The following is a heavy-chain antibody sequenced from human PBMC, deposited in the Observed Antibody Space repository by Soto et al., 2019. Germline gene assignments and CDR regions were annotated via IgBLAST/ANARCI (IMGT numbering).Heavy chain of an antibody. CDR1: GFTFSSYA. CDR3: AKGPIFGVENIYDY. Sequence: DVQLLESGGDLVQPGGSLRLSCAASGFTFSSYAMSWVRQAPGKGLEWVSSMSGAGRSSYDADSVKGRFTISRDNSKNPLYLQMNNLRDEDTALYYCAKGPIFGVENIYDYWGQGTLVTVSS. CDR2: MSGAGRSS. V-gene: IGHV3-23*01. D-gene: IGHD3-3*01. J-gene: IGHJ4*02.